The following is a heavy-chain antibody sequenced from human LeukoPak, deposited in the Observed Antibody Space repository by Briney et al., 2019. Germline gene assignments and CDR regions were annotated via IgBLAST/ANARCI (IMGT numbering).Heavy chain of an antibody. V-gene: IGHV4-39*01. Sequence: SETLSLTCTVSGGSISSSSYYWGWIRQPPGKGLEWIGSIYYSGSTYYNPSLKSRVTISVDTSKNQFSLRLSSVTAADTAVYYCARRGWAGYSSSWQFDYWGQGTLVTVSS. CDR2: IYYSGST. CDR1: GGSISSSSYY. J-gene: IGHJ4*02. D-gene: IGHD6-13*01. CDR3: ARRGWAGYSSSWQFDY.